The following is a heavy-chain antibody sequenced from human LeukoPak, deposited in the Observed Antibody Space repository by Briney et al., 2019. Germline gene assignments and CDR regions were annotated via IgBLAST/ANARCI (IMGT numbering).Heavy chain of an antibody. CDR3: ARALRSGSLDN. CDR2: INTDGSTT. V-gene: IGHV3-74*01. J-gene: IGHJ4*02. D-gene: IGHD1-26*01. CDR1: GFTFSSYW. Sequence: GGSLRLSCAASGFTFSSYWVHWVRQAPGKGLGWVSRINTDGSTTGYADAVKGRFTISRDNAKNTLYLQMNSLRAEDTAVYYCARALRSGSLDNWGQGTLVTVSS.